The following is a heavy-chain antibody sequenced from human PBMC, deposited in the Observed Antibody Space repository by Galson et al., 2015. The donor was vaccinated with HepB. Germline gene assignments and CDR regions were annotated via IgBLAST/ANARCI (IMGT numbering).Heavy chain of an antibody. CDR2: ISAYNGNT. D-gene: IGHD6-6*01. CDR3: ARDSSARAALGYGMDV. Sequence: SVKVSCKASGYTFTSYGISWVRQAPGQGLEWMGWISAYNGNTNYAQKLQGRVTMTTDTSTSTAYMELRSLRSDDTAVYYCARDSSARAALGYGMDVWGQGTTVTVSS. V-gene: IGHV1-18*04. CDR1: GYTFTSYG. J-gene: IGHJ6*02.